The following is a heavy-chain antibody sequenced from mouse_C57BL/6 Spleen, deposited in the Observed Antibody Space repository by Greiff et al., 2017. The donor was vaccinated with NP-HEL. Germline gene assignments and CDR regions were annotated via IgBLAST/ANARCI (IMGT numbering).Heavy chain of an antibody. CDR1: GFTFSDYG. J-gene: IGHJ4*01. CDR2: ISSGSSTI. Sequence: EVQVVESGGGLVKPGGSLKLSCAASGFTFSDYGMHWVRQAPEKGLEWVAYISSGSSTIYYADTVKGRFTISRDNAKNTLFLQMTRLRSEDTAMYYCARGGTGNAMDYGGQGTSVTVSS. V-gene: IGHV5-17*01. D-gene: IGHD3-3*01. CDR3: ARGGTGNAMDY.